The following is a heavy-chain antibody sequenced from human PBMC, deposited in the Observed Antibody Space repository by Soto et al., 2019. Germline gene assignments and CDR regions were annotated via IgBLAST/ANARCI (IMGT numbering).Heavy chain of an antibody. CDR1: GGSINTFY. CDR2: IFSSGST. Sequence: SETLSLTCTVSGGSINTFYWSWVRQPAGKGLEWIGRIFSSGSTSFNPSLESRVAMSVDTSKNHSSLILSSVPAAEMAVYYCGREGCYSAYNFEYWVQIWYFDFWGQGALVTVSS. J-gene: IGHJ4*02. CDR3: GREGCYSAYNFEYWVQIWYFDF. V-gene: IGHV4-4*07. D-gene: IGHD5-12*01.